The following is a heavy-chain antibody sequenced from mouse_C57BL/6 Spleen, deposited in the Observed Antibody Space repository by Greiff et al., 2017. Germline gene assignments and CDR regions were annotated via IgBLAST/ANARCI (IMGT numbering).Heavy chain of an antibody. CDR3: ARRNGPDWYFDV. CDR1: GFTFSDYG. J-gene: IGHJ1*03. Sequence: EVKLMESGGGLVQPGGSLKLSCAASGFTFSDYGMAWVRQAPRKGPEWVAFISNLAYSIYYADTVTGRFTISRENAKNTLYLEMSSLRSEDTAMYYGARRNGPDWYFDVWGTGTTVTVSS. V-gene: IGHV5-15*01. CDR2: ISNLAYSI.